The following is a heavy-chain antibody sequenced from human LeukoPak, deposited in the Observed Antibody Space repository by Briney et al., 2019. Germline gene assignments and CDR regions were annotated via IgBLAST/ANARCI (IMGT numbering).Heavy chain of an antibody. D-gene: IGHD6-13*01. CDR3: ARVKRESGYSSPIGLDY. J-gene: IGHJ4*02. V-gene: IGHV4-59*12. Sequence: SETLSLTCIVSGGSISNYYWSWIRQPPGRGLEWIGHIYSSGSTNYNPSLKSRVTISVDRSKNQFSLKLSSVTAADTAVYYCARVKRESGYSSPIGLDYWGQGTLVTVSS. CDR1: GGSISNYY. CDR2: IYSSGST.